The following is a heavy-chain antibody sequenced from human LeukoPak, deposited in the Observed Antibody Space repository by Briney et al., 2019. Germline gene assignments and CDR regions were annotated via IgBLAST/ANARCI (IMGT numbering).Heavy chain of an antibody. V-gene: IGHV1-2*02. Sequence: ASVKVSCKASGYTFTGYYMHWVRQAPGQGLEWMGWINPNSGGTNYAQKFQGRVTMTRDTSISTAYMELSRLRSDDTAVYYCARARLYGSGTYFDYWGQGTLVTVSS. CDR3: ARARLYGSGTYFDY. J-gene: IGHJ4*02. CDR2: INPNSGGT. CDR1: GYTFTGYY. D-gene: IGHD3-10*01.